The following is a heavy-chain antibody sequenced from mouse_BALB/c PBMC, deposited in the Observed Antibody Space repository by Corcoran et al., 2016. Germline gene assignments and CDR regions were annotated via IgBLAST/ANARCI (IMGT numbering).Heavy chain of an antibody. D-gene: IGHD2-14*01. CDR2: INPYNGGT. CDR1: GYTFTEYT. V-gene: IGHV1-18*01. CDR3: ARTYYRYDERNSMDY. Sequence: EVQLQQSGTELVKPGASVKISCKTSGYTFTEYTMHWVKQSHGKSLEWIGGINPYNGGTSYNQKFKGKATLTVDKSSSTAYMELRSLTSDDSAVYYCARTYYRYDERNSMDYLGQGTSVTVSS. J-gene: IGHJ4*01.